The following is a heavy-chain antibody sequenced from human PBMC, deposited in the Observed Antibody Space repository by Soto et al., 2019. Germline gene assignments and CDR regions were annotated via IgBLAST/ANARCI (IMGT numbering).Heavy chain of an antibody. V-gene: IGHV3-13*01. D-gene: IGHD1-20*01. CDR2: IGTAGDT. CDR3: ARGPVTNNWELDD. CDR1: GFTFSNYD. J-gene: IGHJ4*02. Sequence: PGGSLRLSCAASGFTFSNYDMHWVRQATGKGLDWVSAIGTAGDTYYPDSVRGRFTISRDNAKNSLYLQMNNLRVDDTAVYYCARGPVTNNWELDDWGKGTLVTVSS.